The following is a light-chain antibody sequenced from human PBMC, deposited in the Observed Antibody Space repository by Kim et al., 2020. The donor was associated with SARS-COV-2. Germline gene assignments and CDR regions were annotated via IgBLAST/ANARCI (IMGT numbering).Light chain of an antibody. CDR3: QQYGSSPL. CDR2: GAS. CDR1: QSVSSSY. V-gene: IGKV3-20*01. J-gene: IGKJ2*01. Sequence: EIVLTQSPGTLSLSPGERATLSCRASQSVSSSYLAWYQQKPGQAPSLLIYGASSRATGIPDRFSGSGSGTDFTLTISRLEPEDFAVYYCQQYGSSPLFGQGTKLEI.